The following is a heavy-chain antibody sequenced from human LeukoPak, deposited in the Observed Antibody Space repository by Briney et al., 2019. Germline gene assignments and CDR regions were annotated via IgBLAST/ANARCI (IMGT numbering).Heavy chain of an antibody. J-gene: IGHJ4*02. Sequence: GESLRLSCAASGFTFSSYAMSWVRQAPGKGLEWVSAISGSGGSTYYADSVKGRFTISRDNSKNTLYLQMNSLRAEDTAVYYCAKRRVSGSYYFDYWGQGTLVTVSS. CDR2: ISGSGGST. CDR3: AKRRVSGSYYFDY. CDR1: GFTFSSYA. V-gene: IGHV3-23*01. D-gene: IGHD1-26*01.